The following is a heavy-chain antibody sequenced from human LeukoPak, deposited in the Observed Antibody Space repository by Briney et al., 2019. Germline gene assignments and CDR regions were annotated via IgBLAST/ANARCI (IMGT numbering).Heavy chain of an antibody. CDR2: IYYSGST. CDR1: GGSISGSSYY. V-gene: IGHV4-39*07. D-gene: IGHD2-8*01. CDR3: ARDNGIISYPYYYYYGMDV. J-gene: IGHJ6*02. Sequence: PSETLSLTCTVSGGSISGSSYYWGWIRQPPGKGLEWIGSIYYSGSTYYNPSLKSRVTISVDTSKNQFSLKLSSVTAADTAVYYCARDNGIISYPYYYYYGMDVWGQGTTVTVSS.